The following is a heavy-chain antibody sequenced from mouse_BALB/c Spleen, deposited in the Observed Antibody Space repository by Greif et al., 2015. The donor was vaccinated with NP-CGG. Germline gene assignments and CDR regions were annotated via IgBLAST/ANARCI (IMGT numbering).Heavy chain of an antibody. CDR3: AGGSYYYGSSYDFAY. J-gene: IGHJ3*01. CDR1: GFSLTSYG. CDR2: IWSGGST. D-gene: IGHD1-1*01. V-gene: IGHV2-2*02. Sequence: QVQLQQSGPGLVQPSQSLSITCTVSGFSLTSYGVHWVRQSPGKGLEWLGVIWSGGSTDYNAAFISRLSISKDNSKSQVFFKMNSLQANDTAIYYCAGGSYYYGSSYDFAYWGQGTLVTVSA.